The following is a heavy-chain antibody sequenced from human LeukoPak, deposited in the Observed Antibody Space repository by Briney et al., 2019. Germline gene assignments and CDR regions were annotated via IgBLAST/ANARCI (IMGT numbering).Heavy chain of an antibody. CDR2: IYYSGST. CDR1: GGSISSYY. D-gene: IGHD3-3*01. J-gene: IGHJ4*02. Sequence: PSETLSLTCTVSGGSISSYYWSWIRQPPGKGLEWIGYIYYSGSTNYNPSLKSRVTISVDTSKNQFSLKLSSVTAADTAVYYCARARPVRVTIFGVVPNFDYWGQGTLVTVSS. CDR3: ARARPVRVTIFGVVPNFDY. V-gene: IGHV4-59*01.